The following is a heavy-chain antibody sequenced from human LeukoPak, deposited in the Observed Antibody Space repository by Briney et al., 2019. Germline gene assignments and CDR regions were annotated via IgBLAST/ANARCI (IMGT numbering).Heavy chain of an antibody. CDR3: ARDGGDRGSNYYYYGMDV. D-gene: IGHD2-21*02. V-gene: IGHV4-39*07. CDR2: IYYSGST. CDR1: GGSISSSSYY. Sequence: SETLSLTCTVSGGSISSSSYYWGWIRQPPGKGLEWIGSIYYSGSTYYNPSLKSRVTISVDTSKNQFSLKLSSVTAADTAVYYCARDGGDRGSNYYYYGMDVWGQGTTVTVSS. J-gene: IGHJ6*02.